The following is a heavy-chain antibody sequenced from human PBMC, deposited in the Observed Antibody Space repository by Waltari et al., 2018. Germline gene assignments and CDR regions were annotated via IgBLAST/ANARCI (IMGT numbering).Heavy chain of an antibody. CDR3: TRGSGSYESWFDP. J-gene: IGHJ5*02. Sequence: EVQLVESGGGLVQPGRSLRLSCTASGFTFGDYAMSWFRQDPGKGLEWVGFIRSKAYGGPTEYAASVKGRFTISRDDSKSIAYLQMNSLKTEDTAVYYCTRGSGSYESWFDPWGQGTLVTVSS. V-gene: IGHV3-49*03. CDR1: GFTFGDYA. CDR2: IRSKAYGGPT. D-gene: IGHD1-26*01.